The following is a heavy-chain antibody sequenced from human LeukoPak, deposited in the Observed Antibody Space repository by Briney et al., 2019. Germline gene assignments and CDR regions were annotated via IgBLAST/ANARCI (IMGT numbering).Heavy chain of an antibody. V-gene: IGHV3-23*01. CDR2: ISGSGGST. CDR3: AKEGPSGSYYNPTLGYFDY. CDR1: GFTFSSYA. D-gene: IGHD3-10*01. Sequence: GGSLRLSCAASGFTFSSYAMSWVRQAPGKGLEWVSAISGSGGSTYYADSVKGRFTISRDNSKNTLYLQMNSLRAEDTAVYYCAKEGPSGSYYNPTLGYFDYWGQGTLVTVSS. J-gene: IGHJ4*02.